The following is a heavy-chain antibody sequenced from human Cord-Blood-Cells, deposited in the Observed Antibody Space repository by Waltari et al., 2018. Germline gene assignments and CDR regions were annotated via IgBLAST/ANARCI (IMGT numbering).Heavy chain of an antibody. CDR1: GGSISSYY. J-gene: IGHJ4*02. CDR2: IYTSGST. CDR3: ARERLHTVTNQSDY. V-gene: IGHV4-4*07. D-gene: IGHD4-17*01. Sequence: QVQLQESGPGLVKPSETLSLTCTVSGGSISSYYWSWIRQPAGKGLEWIGRIYTSGSTNYNPSLKSRVTMSVDTSKNQFSLKLSSVTAADTAVYYCARERLHTVTNQSDYWGQGTLVTVSS.